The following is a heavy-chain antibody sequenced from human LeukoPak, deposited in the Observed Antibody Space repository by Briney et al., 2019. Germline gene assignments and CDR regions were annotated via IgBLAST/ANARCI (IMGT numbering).Heavy chain of an antibody. V-gene: IGHV3-30*02. CDR2: IRYDGSNK. D-gene: IGHD2-2*01. CDR3: AKDRRYCSSTGCYRSAFDI. J-gene: IGHJ3*02. Sequence: GGSLRLSCAASGFTFSSYGMHWVRQAPGKGLEWVAFIRYDGSNKYYADSVKGRFTISRDNSKNTLYLQMNSLRAEDTAVYYCAKDRRYCSSTGCYRSAFDIWGQGTMVTVSS. CDR1: GFTFSSYG.